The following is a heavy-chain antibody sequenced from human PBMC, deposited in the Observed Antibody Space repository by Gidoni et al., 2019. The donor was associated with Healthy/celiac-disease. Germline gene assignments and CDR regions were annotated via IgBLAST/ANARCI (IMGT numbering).Heavy chain of an antibody. J-gene: IGHJ5*02. CDR2: ISYDGSNK. D-gene: IGHD2-15*01. V-gene: IGHV3-30*18. CDR3: AKDRLYSGDNWFDP. CDR1: GFTFSSYG. Sequence: QVQLVESGGGVVQPGRSLRLSCAASGFTFSSYGMHWVRQAPGKGLEWVAVISYDGSNKYYADSVKGRFTISRDNSKNTLYLQMNSLRAEDTAVYYCAKDRLYSGDNWFDPWGQGTLVTVSS.